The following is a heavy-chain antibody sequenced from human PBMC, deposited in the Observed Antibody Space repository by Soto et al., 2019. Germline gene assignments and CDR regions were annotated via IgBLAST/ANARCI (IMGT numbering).Heavy chain of an antibody. J-gene: IGHJ4*02. CDR1: GFTFSSYG. CDR2: IWYDGSNK. CDR3: ARDADILTGYYSLDY. Sequence: GGSLRLSCAASGFTFSSYGMHWVRQAPGKGLEWVAVIWYDGSNKYYAEYVKGRFTNSRDNSKNKLYLQMNSLRAEDTFVYYCARDADILTGYYSLDYWGQGTLVTVSS. D-gene: IGHD3-9*01. V-gene: IGHV3-33*01.